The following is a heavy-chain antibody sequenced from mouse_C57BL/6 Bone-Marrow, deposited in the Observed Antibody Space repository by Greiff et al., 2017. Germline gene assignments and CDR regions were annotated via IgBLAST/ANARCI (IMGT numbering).Heavy chain of an antibody. V-gene: IGHV1-26*01. D-gene: IGHD1-2*01. J-gene: IGHJ1*03. CDR2: INPNNGGP. Sequence: VQLQQSGPELVKPGASVKISCKASGYTFTDYYMNWVKQSHGKSLEWIGDINPNNGGPRYNQKFKGKATLTVDKSSSPAYMELRSLTTADSTVYYWASAKFTTTSVSSWYFDVWGTGTTVTVSS. CDR3: ASAKFTTTSVSSWYFDV. CDR1: GYTFTDYY.